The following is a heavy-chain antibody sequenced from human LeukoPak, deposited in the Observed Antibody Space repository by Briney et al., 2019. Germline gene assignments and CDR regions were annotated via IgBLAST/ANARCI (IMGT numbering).Heavy chain of an antibody. CDR2: INHSGST. Sequence: SETLSLTCAVYGGSFSGYYWSWIRQPPGKGLEWIGEINHSGSTNYNPSLKSRVTISVDTSKNQFSLKLSSVTAADTAVYHCVGGPGWVFDLWGRGTLVTVSS. D-gene: IGHD6-19*01. CDR3: VGGPGWVFDL. CDR1: GGSFSGYY. J-gene: IGHJ2*01. V-gene: IGHV4-34*01.